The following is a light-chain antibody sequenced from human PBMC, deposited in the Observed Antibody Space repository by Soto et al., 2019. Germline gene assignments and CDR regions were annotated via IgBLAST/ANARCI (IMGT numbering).Light chain of an antibody. J-gene: IGLJ2*01. V-gene: IGLV2-8*01. CDR2: HVS. CDR3: SSYGGFNNVL. Sequence: QSALTQAASVSGSPGQSITISCTGTSSDDALYRYVSWFQQHPGKAPKLLIHHVSRRPSGVPARFSGSKSGNTASLTVSGLQTEDEADYYCSSYGGFNNVLFGGGTKLTVL. CDR1: SSDDALYRY.